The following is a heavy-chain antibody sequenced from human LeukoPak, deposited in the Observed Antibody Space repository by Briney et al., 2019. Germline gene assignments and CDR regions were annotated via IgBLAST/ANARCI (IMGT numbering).Heavy chain of an antibody. Sequence: GSSVKVSCKASGGTFSSYAISWVRQAPGQGLEWMGRIIPILGIANYAQKFQGRVTITADKSTSTAHMELSSLRSEDTAVYYCATPERGYSYLEGYYFDYWGQGTLVTVSS. CDR1: GGTFSSYA. D-gene: IGHD5-18*01. V-gene: IGHV1-69*04. J-gene: IGHJ4*02. CDR2: IIPILGIA. CDR3: ATPERGYSYLEGYYFDY.